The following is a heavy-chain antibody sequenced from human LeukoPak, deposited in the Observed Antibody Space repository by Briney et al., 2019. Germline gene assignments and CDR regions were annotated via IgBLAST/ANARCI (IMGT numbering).Heavy chain of an antibody. CDR3: ARDPRPYCSSTSCYVYWFDP. CDR1: GFTFSSYG. Sequence: GRSLRLSCAASGFTFSSYGMHWVRQAPGKGLEWVAVIWYDGSNKYYADSVKGRFTISRDNSKNTLYLQMNSLRAEDTAVYYCARDPRPYCSSTSCYVYWFDPWGQGTLVTVSS. J-gene: IGHJ5*02. CDR2: IWYDGSNK. D-gene: IGHD2-2*01. V-gene: IGHV3-33*01.